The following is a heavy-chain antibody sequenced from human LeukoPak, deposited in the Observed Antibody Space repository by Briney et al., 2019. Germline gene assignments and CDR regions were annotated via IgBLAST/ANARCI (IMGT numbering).Heavy chain of an antibody. J-gene: IGHJ5*02. CDR3: ARDNSVGETAWWFDP. V-gene: IGHV1-69*06. CDR1: GGTFSSYA. D-gene: IGHD1-26*01. CDR2: IIPIFGTA. Sequence: ASVKVSCKASGGTFSSYAISWVRQAPGQGLEWMGGIIPIFGTANYAQKFQGRVTITADKSTSTAYMGLSSLTSDDTAVYYCARDNSVGETAWWFDPWGQGTLVTVSS.